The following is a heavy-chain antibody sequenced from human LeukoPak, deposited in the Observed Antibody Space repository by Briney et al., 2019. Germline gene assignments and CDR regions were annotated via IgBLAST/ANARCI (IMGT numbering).Heavy chain of an antibody. D-gene: IGHD3-9*01. CDR3: ARELRFYYDILTGTSPFDY. J-gene: IGHJ4*02. CDR2: ISAYNGNT. Sequence: ASGNVSFKASDYTFTTSGIRWVRQAPGQGLEWMGWISAYNGNTNYAQKLQGRVTMTTDTSTSTAYMELRSLRSDDTAVYYCARELRFYYDILTGTSPFDYWGQGTLVTVSS. CDR1: DYTFTTSG. V-gene: IGHV1-18*01.